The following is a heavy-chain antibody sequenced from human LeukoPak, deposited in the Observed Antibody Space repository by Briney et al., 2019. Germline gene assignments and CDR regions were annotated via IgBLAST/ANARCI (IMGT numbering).Heavy chain of an antibody. V-gene: IGHV5-51*01. J-gene: IGHJ4*02. Sequence: GESLKISCKGSGYSFTSYWIGWVRQMPGKGLEWMGIIYPGDSDTRYSPSFQGQVTISADKSISTAYLQWSSLKASDTAMYYCARLRDYVYNQYYFDYWGQGTLVTVSS. CDR2: IYPGDSDT. CDR3: ARLRDYVYNQYYFDY. CDR1: GYSFTSYW. D-gene: IGHD1-14*01.